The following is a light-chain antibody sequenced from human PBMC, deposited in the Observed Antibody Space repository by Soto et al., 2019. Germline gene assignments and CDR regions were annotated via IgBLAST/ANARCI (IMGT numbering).Light chain of an antibody. V-gene: IGLV2-14*01. J-gene: IGLJ1*01. CDR3: SSYTSSSTYV. Sequence: QSVLTQPASVSGSPGQSITISCTGTSSDVGGYTYVSWYQQHPGKAPKLMIYDVSNRPSGVSNRFSGSKSGNTASLTISGLQAEDGADYYCSSYTSSSTYVFGTGTKLTVL. CDR2: DVS. CDR1: SSDVGGYTY.